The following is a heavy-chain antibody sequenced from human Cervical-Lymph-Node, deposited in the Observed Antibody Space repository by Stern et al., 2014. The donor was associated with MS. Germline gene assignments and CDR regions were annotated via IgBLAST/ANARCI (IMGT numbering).Heavy chain of an antibody. Sequence: VQLVESGSELKKPGASVTVSCKASGYTFTKYLIHWMRQAPGQGLEWMGWINANTGAPMYARDFAGRFVFSLDTSVNTAYLQISRLKTEDTAVYYCARDMSDFWSDYGHNWFDPWGQGTLVTVSS. J-gene: IGHJ5*02. CDR2: INANTGAP. V-gene: IGHV7-4-1*02. D-gene: IGHD3-3*01. CDR1: GYTFTKYL. CDR3: ARDMSDFWSDYGHNWFDP.